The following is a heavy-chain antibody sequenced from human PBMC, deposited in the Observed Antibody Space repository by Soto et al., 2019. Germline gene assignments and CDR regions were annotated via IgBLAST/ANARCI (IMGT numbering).Heavy chain of an antibody. CDR1: CYTLTSYG. CDR3: PGYSSSSGFYYGMDV. J-gene: IGHJ6*02. V-gene: IGHV1-18*01. Sequence: ASVKVACRASCYTLTSYGISWVLQSPAQGLEWMGWISAYNGTTTYAQKLQGRVTMTTDTSTSTAYMELRSLKSDDTAVYYCPGYSSSSGFYYGMDVWRQGNTVTVSS. D-gene: IGHD6-6*01. CDR2: ISAYNGTT.